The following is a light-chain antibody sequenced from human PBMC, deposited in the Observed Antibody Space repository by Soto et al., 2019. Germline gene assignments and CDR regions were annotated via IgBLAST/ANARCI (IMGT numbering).Light chain of an antibody. CDR2: GAS. Sequence: EIVMTQSRATLAVSLGERPTLCCRASQSVSSTLAWYQQQPGQAPRLRIYGASPRATGIPARFSGSGSGTEVTLTISSLQSEDFAVYYCQQYNNWPRTFGQGTKVDIK. J-gene: IGKJ1*01. CDR3: QQYNNWPRT. V-gene: IGKV3-15*01. CDR1: QSVSST.